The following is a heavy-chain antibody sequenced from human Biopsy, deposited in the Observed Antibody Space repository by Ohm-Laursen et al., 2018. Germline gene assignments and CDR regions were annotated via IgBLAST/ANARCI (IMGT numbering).Heavy chain of an antibody. CDR2: ISGRGAT. CDR1: GGSIRSDY. D-gene: IGHD5-24*01. J-gene: IGHJ4*02. CDR3: ARHDGNGPFALDS. V-gene: IGHV4-59*08. Sequence: SQTLSLTCTVSGGSIRSDYWSWIRQSPRKGLEWIGHISGRGATNYNPSLRGRVTISVDTSKNQLSLKVTSVTAADTAAYYCARHDGNGPFALDSWGQGTLVTVSS.